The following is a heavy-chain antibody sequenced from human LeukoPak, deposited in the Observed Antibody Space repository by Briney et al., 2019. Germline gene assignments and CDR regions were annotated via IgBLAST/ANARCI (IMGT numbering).Heavy chain of an antibody. CDR2: ISGGGSTT. V-gene: IGHV3-23*01. CDR3: ANEAGRNWFDP. J-gene: IGHJ5*02. Sequence: GGSLRLSCAASGFTFSNYAMSWVRQAPGKGLEWVSAISGGGSTTYSADSVKGRFTISRDNSKNTLYLQMNSLRAEDTAVYYCANEAGRNWFDPWGQGTLVTVSS. D-gene: IGHD6-25*01. CDR1: GFTFSNYA.